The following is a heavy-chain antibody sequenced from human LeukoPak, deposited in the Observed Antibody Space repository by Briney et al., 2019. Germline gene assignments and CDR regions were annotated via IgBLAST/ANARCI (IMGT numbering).Heavy chain of an antibody. J-gene: IGHJ4*02. Sequence: GGSLRLSCAASGFTFSSYAMNWVRQAPGKGLEWVSATSSSDAGTYYADSVRGRFTISRDNSKNTLYLQMNSLRVEDAAVYYCARAPVTSCRGAYRYPFDYWGQGTLVTVSS. D-gene: IGHD2-15*01. CDR1: GFTFSSYA. CDR3: ARAPVTSCRGAYRYPFDY. CDR2: TSSSDAGT. V-gene: IGHV3-23*01.